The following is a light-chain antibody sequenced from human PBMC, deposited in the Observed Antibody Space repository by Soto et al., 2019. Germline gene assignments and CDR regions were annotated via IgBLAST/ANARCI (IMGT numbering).Light chain of an antibody. CDR2: DVS. CDR1: QIVTSNY. J-gene: IGKJ1*01. Sequence: EIVLTQSPGTLSLSPGERATLSCRASQIVTSNYLAWYRQKPGQAPRLLIYDVSNRATGIPARFSGSGSGTDFTLTISSLEPEDFAVYYCQQRSNWPRTFGQGTKVDIK. V-gene: IGKV3-11*01. CDR3: QQRSNWPRT.